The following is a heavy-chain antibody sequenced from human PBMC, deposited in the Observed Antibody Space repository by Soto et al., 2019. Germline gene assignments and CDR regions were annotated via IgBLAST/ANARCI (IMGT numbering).Heavy chain of an antibody. CDR1: GGSVSNKTYY. CDR2: VYYSVTT. J-gene: IGHJ4*02. CDR3: ARSTAVPNTLRSRYFFDY. V-gene: IGHV4-61*01. D-gene: IGHD4-17*01. Sequence: SETLSLTCSVSGGSVSNKTYYWSWIRQPPGKRLEWIGYVYYSVTTNYNPSLKSRVTISVDLSKNQFSLRLSSVTTADTALYYFARSTAVPNTLRSRYFFDYWGQGTLVTVSS.